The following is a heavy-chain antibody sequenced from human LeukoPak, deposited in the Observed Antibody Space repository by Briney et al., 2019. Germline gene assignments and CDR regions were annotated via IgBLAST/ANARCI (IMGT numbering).Heavy chain of an antibody. CDR1: AFAFSDYY. Sequence: NSGGSLRLSCAASAFAFSDYYMSWIRQAPGKGLEWVSYISSSGTTIYYADSVKGRFTISRDNAKNSLYLQMNSLRAEDTAVYYCARLLVTFFNWGQGTLVTVSS. V-gene: IGHV3-11*01. J-gene: IGHJ4*02. CDR2: ISSSGTTI. D-gene: IGHD2-21*02. CDR3: ARLLVTFFN.